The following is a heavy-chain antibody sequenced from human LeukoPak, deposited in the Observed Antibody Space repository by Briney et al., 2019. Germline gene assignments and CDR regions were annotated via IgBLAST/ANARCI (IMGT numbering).Heavy chain of an antibody. D-gene: IGHD5-12*01. J-gene: IGHJ4*02. CDR2: IYYSGST. CDR1: GGSISSYY. Sequence: SETLSLTCTVSGGSISSYYWSWIRQPPGKELEWIGYIYYSGSTNYNPSLKSRVTISVDTSKNQFSLKLSSVTAADTAVYYCARVTGYSGYPYYFDYWGQGTLVTVSS. CDR3: ARVTGYSGYPYYFDY. V-gene: IGHV4-59*01.